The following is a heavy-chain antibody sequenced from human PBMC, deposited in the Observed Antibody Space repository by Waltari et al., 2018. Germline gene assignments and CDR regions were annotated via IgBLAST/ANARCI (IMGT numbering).Heavy chain of an antibody. CDR2: ISYDGSNK. D-gene: IGHD3-10*01. CDR3: ARDNGPVWFGESGDY. Sequence: QVQLVESGGGVVQPGRSLRLSCAASGFTFSSYAMHWVRQAPGKGLEWVAVISYDGSNKYYADSVKGRFTIPRDNSKNTLYLQMNSLRAEDTAVYYCARDNGPVWFGESGDYWGQGTLVTVSS. CDR1: GFTFSSYA. V-gene: IGHV3-30-3*01. J-gene: IGHJ4*02.